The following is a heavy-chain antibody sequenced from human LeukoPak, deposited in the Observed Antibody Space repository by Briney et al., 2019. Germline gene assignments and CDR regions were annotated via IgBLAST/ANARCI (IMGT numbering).Heavy chain of an antibody. CDR1: SDSISSSSYY. D-gene: IGHD4-17*01. Sequence: SETLSLTCTVSSDSISSSSYYWGWIRQPPGKGLEWIGTIYYSGSTYYNPSLKSRVTISVDTSKNQFSLKLSSVTAADTAVYYCARVPTVTFFDYWGQGTLVTVSS. CDR2: IYYSGST. J-gene: IGHJ4*02. CDR3: ARVPTVTFFDY. V-gene: IGHV4-39*07.